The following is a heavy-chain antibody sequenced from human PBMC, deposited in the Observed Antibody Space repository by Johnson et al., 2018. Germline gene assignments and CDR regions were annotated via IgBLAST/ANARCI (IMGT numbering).Heavy chain of an antibody. Sequence: VQLVQSGGGLVQPGGSLRLSCAASGFTVSSNYMSWVRQAPGKGLEWLSYISSSSSTIYYADSVRGRFTISRDNAKNSLFLQMSSLRAEDTAVYYCARDRRGTSVFDIWGQGTMVTVSS. CDR1: GFTVSSNY. CDR3: ARDRRGTSVFDI. V-gene: IGHV3-48*01. D-gene: IGHD1-1*01. J-gene: IGHJ3*02. CDR2: ISSSSSTI.